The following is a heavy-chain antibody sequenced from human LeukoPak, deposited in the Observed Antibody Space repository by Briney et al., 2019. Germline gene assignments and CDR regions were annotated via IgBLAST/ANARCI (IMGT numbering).Heavy chain of an antibody. CDR1: GGSISSSGYY. V-gene: IGHV4-31*03. Sequence: PSETLSLTCTVSGGSISSSGYYWSWIRQHPGKGLEWIGYIYYSGSTYYNPSLKSRVTISVDTSKNQFSLKLSSVTAADTAVYYCARTLVSQLTDYWGQGTLVTVSS. CDR3: ARTLVSQLTDY. CDR2: IYYSGST. D-gene: IGHD3-9*01. J-gene: IGHJ4*02.